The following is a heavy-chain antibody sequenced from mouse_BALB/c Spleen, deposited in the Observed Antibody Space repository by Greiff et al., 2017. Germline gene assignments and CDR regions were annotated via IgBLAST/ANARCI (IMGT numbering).Heavy chain of an antibody. CDR2: IDPFNGGT. CDR1: GYSFTSYY. J-gene: IGHJ3*01. CDR3: ARRDDYDSFAD. D-gene: IGHD2-4*01. V-gene: IGHV1S135*01. Sequence: VQLQQSGPELMKPGASVKISCKASGYSFTSYYMHWVKQSHGKSLEWIGYIDPFNGGTSYNQKFKGKATLTVDKSSSTAYMHLSSLTSEDSAVYYGARRDDYDSFADWGQGTLVTVSA.